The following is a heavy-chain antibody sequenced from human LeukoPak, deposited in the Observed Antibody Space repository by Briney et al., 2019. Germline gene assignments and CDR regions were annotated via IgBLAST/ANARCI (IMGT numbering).Heavy chain of an antibody. D-gene: IGHD3-3*01. CDR2: IYYSGST. CDR1: GGSISSGGYY. V-gene: IGHV4-31*03. J-gene: IGHJ6*02. CDR3: ARAPPPLRFLEWLSPMDV. Sequence: SQTLSLTCTVSGGSISSGGYYWSWIRQHPGKGLEWIGYIYYSGSTYYNPSLKSRVTISVDTFKNQFSLKLSSVTAADTAVYYCARAPPPLRFLEWLSPMDVWGQGTTVTVSS.